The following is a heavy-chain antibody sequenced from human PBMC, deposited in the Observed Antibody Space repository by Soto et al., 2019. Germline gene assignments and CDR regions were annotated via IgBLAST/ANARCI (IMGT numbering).Heavy chain of an antibody. V-gene: IGHV4-61*01. CDR2: INHSGST. J-gene: IGHJ5*01. D-gene: IGHD3-10*01. Sequence: TSETLSLTCTVSGGSVTSGNYYWSWIRQPPGKGLEWIGYINHSGSTNYNPSLKSRVTISVDTSKNQFSLRVRSVTAADTAVFYCAKRVYGPLVSWGQGTLVTVSS. CDR1: GGSVTSGNYY. CDR3: AKRVYGPLVS.